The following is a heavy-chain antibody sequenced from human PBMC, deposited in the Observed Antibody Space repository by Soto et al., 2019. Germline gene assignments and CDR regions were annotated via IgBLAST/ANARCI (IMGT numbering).Heavy chain of an antibody. CDR1: GGSFSGYY. Sequence: SETLSLTCAVYGGSFSGYYWSWIRQPPGKGLEWTGEINHSGSTNYNPSLKSRVTISVDTSKNQFSLKLSSVTAADTAVYYCARAANWFDPWGQGTLVTVSS. V-gene: IGHV4-34*01. J-gene: IGHJ5*02. CDR3: ARAANWFDP. CDR2: INHSGST.